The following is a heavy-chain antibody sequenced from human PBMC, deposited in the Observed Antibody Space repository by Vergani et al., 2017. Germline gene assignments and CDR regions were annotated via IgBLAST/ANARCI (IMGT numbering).Heavy chain of an antibody. CDR1: GGSFSGYY. CDR3: ARGRGSRSSSWSHAFDI. Sequence: QVQLQQWGAGLLKPSETLSLTCAVYGGSFSGYYWSWICQPPGKGLEWIGEINHSGSTNYNPSLKSRVTISVDTSKNQFSLKLSSVTAADTAVYYCARGRGSRSSSWSHAFDIWGQGTMVTVSS. CDR2: INHSGST. J-gene: IGHJ3*02. D-gene: IGHD6-13*01. V-gene: IGHV4-34*01.